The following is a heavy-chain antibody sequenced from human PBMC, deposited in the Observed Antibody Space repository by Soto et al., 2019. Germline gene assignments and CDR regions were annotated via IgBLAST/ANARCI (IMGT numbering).Heavy chain of an antibody. J-gene: IGHJ5*02. Sequence: QVPLQESGPGLVKPSQTLSLTCTVSGGSISSGGYYWSWIRQHPGKGLEWIGYIHYSGNTLYNPSLKSRVTMSVDTSKNQVSLKLSSVTAADTAVYYCAKAIGIDFSWFDPWGQGTLVPVSS. CDR3: AKAIGIDFSWFDP. CDR2: IHYSGNT. D-gene: IGHD3-3*01. V-gene: IGHV4-31*03. CDR1: GGSISSGGYY.